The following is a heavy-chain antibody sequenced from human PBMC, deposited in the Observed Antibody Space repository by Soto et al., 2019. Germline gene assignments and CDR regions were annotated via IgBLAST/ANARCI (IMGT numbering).Heavy chain of an antibody. Sequence: SVKVSCKASGGTFSSYTISWVRQAPGQGLEWMGRITPILGIANYAQKFQGRVTITADKSTSTAYMELSSLRSEDTAVYYCARAWGFYFDFWARGILVTVSS. J-gene: IGHJ4*02. D-gene: IGHD1-26*01. CDR2: ITPILGIA. CDR1: GGTFSSYT. CDR3: ARAWGFYFDF. V-gene: IGHV1-69*02.